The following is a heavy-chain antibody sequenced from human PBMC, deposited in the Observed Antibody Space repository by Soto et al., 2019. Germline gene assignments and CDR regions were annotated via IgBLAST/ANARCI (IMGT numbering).Heavy chain of an antibody. D-gene: IGHD3-16*01. V-gene: IGHV4-59*01. CDR1: GASLSTYY. Sequence: QVQLQQSGPRLVKPSETLSLTCTASGASLSTYYWTWIRQPPGKGLEWIGHIHDSGHTTYSPSLERRVTISVATSKNQFSLALTSVTAADTAVYYCARVIRGGFFGPWGQGTLVSVSS. CDR2: IHDSGHT. J-gene: IGHJ5*02. CDR3: ARVIRGGFFGP.